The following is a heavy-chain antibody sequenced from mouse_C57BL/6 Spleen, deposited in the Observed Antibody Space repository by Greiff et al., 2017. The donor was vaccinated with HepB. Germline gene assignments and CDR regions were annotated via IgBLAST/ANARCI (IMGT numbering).Heavy chain of an antibody. CDR3: ARRLYWYFDV. CDR2: IYPGSGST. J-gene: IGHJ1*03. Sequence: QVQLQQPGAELVKPGASVKMSCKASGYTFTSYWITWVKQRPGQGLEWIGDIYPGSGSTNYNEKFKSKATLPVDQSSSTAYMQLSSLTSEDSAVYYCARRLYWYFDVWGTRTTVTVSS. CDR1: GYTFTSYW. D-gene: IGHD1-2*01. V-gene: IGHV1-55*01.